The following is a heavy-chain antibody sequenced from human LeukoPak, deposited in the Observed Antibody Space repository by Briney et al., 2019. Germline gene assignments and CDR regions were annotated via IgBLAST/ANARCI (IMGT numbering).Heavy chain of an antibody. V-gene: IGHV4-4*02. CDR3: ARVGDYGDLPRAEYFQH. D-gene: IGHD4-17*01. CDR1: GGSTGSSNW. CDR2: LYHSGST. J-gene: IGHJ1*01. Sequence: SQTLSLTWAVSGGSTGSSNWWSWVRQHPGKGLEWIGELYHSGSTNYNPSLKSRVTISVDKSKNQFSLKLSSVTAADTAVYYCARVGDYGDLPRAEYFQHWGQGTLVTVSS.